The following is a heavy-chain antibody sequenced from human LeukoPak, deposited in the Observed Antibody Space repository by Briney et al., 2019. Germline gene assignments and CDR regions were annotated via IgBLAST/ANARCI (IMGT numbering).Heavy chain of an antibody. CDR2: ISYDGSNK. J-gene: IGHJ4*02. D-gene: IGHD2-2*01. Sequence: GGSLRLSCAASGFTFSSYAMHWVRQAPGKGLEWVAVISYDGSNKYYADSVKGRFTISRDNSKNTLYLQMNSLRAEDTAVYYCARAPGVVPAAWGQGTLVTVSS. CDR1: GFTFSSYA. CDR3: ARAPGVVPAA. V-gene: IGHV3-30*04.